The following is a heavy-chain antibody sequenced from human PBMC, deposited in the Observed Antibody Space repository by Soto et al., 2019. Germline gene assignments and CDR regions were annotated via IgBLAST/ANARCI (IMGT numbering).Heavy chain of an antibody. Sequence: PGGSLRLSCAVSGFTFSDYYMSWIRQAPGKGLEWVSYISSSTNIIHYADSVKGRFTISRDNAKNSLYLQMNSLRVEDTAVYYCARVPPRDGYNFDYWGQGTLVTVSS. V-gene: IGHV3-11*01. CDR3: ARVPPRDGYNFDY. J-gene: IGHJ4*02. CDR2: ISSSTNII. D-gene: IGHD5-12*01. CDR1: GFTFSDYY.